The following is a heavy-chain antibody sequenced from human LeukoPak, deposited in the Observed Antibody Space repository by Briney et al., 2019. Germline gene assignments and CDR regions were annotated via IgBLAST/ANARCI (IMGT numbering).Heavy chain of an antibody. J-gene: IGHJ4*02. V-gene: IGHV3-23*01. CDR2: ISGSGGST. D-gene: IGHD7-27*01. Sequence: GGSLRLSCAASGFTFSSYAMSWVRQAPGKGLEWVSAISGSGGSTYYADSVKGRFTISRDNPKKSLYLQMNSLRDEDTAVYYCARAYWGSVDYWGQGTLVPVSS. CDR1: GFTFSSYA. CDR3: ARAYWGSVDY.